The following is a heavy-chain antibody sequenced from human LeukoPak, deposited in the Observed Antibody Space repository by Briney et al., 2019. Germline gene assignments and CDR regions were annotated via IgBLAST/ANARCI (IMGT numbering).Heavy chain of an antibody. CDR3: AKDPNAVMTRRGAFDM. CDR2: SSGSGGST. J-gene: IGHJ3*02. D-gene: IGHD2-21*01. Sequence: PGGSLRLSCAASGFTFSSYAMSWVRQAPGKGLEWVSASSGSGGSTYYADSVKGRFTISRDNSKNTLYLQMNSLRAEDTAVYYCAKDPNAVMTRRGAFDMWGQGTMVTVSS. V-gene: IGHV3-23*01. CDR1: GFTFSSYA.